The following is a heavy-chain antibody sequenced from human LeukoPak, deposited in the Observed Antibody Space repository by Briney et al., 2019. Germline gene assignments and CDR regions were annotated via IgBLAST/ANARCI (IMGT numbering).Heavy chain of an antibody. Sequence: GGSLRLSCAASGFTFSGHYMSWIPQAPGKGLEWVSSISLSGTTIYYVDSVKGRFTVSTDNAKNSQFLQMNSLRAEETAVYYCARAASCTSTTCYFDYWGQGTLVTVSS. D-gene: IGHD2/OR15-2a*01. CDR2: ISLSGTTI. CDR3: ARAASCTSTTCYFDY. CDR1: GFTFSGHY. J-gene: IGHJ4*02. V-gene: IGHV3-11*01.